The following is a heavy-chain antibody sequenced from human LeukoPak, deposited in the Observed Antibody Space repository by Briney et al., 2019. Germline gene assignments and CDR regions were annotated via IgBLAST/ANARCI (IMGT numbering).Heavy chain of an antibody. CDR3: AKESDQIVVVGGAFDI. V-gene: IGHV3-23*01. D-gene: IGHD2-21*01. J-gene: IGHJ3*02. CDR2: ISGSGGST. Sequence: GGSLRLSCAASGFTFSSYAMSWVRQAPGKGLEWVSAISGSGGSTYYADSVKGRFTISRDNSKNTLYLQMNSLRAEDTGVYYCAKESDQIVVVGGAFDIWGQGTMVTVSS. CDR1: GFTFSSYA.